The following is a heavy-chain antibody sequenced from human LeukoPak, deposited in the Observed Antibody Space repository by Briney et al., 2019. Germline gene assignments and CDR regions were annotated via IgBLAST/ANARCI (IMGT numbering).Heavy chain of an antibody. D-gene: IGHD2-15*01. CDR1: AGSISISSYY. V-gene: IGHV4-39*01. CDR2: IYYSGST. CDR3: ARYRGYCIGGRCYSYNDY. J-gene: IGHJ4*02. Sequence: SQTLSLTCTVSAGSISISSYYWGWIRQPPGKGLEWIWSIYYSGSTYYNPSLKSLVTISVDTSKNQFSLNLSSVTAPDSTPYYCARYRGYCIGGRCYSYNDYWGQGTLVTVSS.